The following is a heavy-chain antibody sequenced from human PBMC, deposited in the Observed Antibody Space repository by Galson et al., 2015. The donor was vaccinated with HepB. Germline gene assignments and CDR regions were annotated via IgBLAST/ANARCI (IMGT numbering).Heavy chain of an antibody. Sequence: SLRLSCAASGFTFSSYAMHWVRQAPGKGLEWVAVISYDGSNKYYADSVKGRFTISRDNSKNTLHLQMNSLRAEDTAVYYCARIIGYSSSWYKDYWGQGTLVTVSS. CDR1: GFTFSSYA. CDR2: ISYDGSNK. CDR3: ARIIGYSSSWYKDY. D-gene: IGHD6-13*01. J-gene: IGHJ4*02. V-gene: IGHV3-30*04.